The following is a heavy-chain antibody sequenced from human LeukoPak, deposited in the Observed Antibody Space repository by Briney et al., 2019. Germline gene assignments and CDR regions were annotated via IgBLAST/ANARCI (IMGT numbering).Heavy chain of an antibody. Sequence: ASVKVSCKASGYTFTGYYMHWVRQAPGQGLKWMGWINPNGGGTNYAQKFQGRVTMTRDTSISTAYMELSRLRSDDTAVYYCASPLGVVALDAFDIWGQGTMVTVSS. D-gene: IGHD2-15*01. CDR3: ASPLGVVALDAFDI. CDR1: GYTFTGYY. J-gene: IGHJ3*02. CDR2: INPNGGGT. V-gene: IGHV1-2*02.